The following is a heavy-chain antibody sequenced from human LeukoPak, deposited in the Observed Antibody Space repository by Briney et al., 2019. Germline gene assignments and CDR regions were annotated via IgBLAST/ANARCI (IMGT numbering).Heavy chain of an antibody. CDR2: IYTSGST. Sequence: TLSLTCTVSGGSIRGGIYYWSWIRQPAGKGLEWIGRIYTSGSTNYNPSLKSRVTISVDKSKNQFSLKLSSVTAADTAVYYCARDDTTVASDWYFDLWGRGTLVTVSS. CDR1: GGSIRGGIYY. CDR3: ARDDTTVASDWYFDL. J-gene: IGHJ2*01. D-gene: IGHD4-23*01. V-gene: IGHV4-61*02.